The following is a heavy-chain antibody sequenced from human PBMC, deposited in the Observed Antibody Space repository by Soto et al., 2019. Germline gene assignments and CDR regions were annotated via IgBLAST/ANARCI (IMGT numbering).Heavy chain of an antibody. CDR3: VRERGCQLYFDY. CDR2: ISYDSNYI. V-gene: IGHV3-21*01. D-gene: IGHD1-1*01. CDR1: GFTFSSFS. J-gene: IGHJ4*02. Sequence: GGSLRLSCAASGFTFSSFSMNWVRQAPGKGLEWVALISYDSNYIYYADSLKGRFTISRDNDKNSVYLQMDSLKTEDTALYYCVRERGCQLYFDYWGQGAQVTVSS.